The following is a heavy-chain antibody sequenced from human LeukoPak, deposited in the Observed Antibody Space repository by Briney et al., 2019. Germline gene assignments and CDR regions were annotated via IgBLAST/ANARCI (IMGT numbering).Heavy chain of an antibody. CDR1: GYTFTGYY. CDR2: INPNSGGT. Sequence: ASVKVSCKASGYTFTGYYMHWVRQAPGQGLEWMGWINPNSGGTNYAQKFQGRITMTRDTSISTAYMELSSLRSDDTAIYFCARVVHNLEVRYWGQGTLVTVSS. J-gene: IGHJ4*02. V-gene: IGHV1-2*02. CDR3: ARVVHNLEVRY. D-gene: IGHD1-20*01.